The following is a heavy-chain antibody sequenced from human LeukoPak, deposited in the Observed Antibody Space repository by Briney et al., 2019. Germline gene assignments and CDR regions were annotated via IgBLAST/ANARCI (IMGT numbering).Heavy chain of an antibody. Sequence: GASVKVSCKASGGTFSSYAISWVRQAPGQGLEWMGGIIPIFGTANYAQKFQSRVTITADESTSTAYMELSSLRSEDTAVYYCARGSWDYDSSGYYYAIDYWGQGTLVTVSS. D-gene: IGHD3-22*01. CDR3: ARGSWDYDSSGYYYAIDY. CDR1: GGTFSSYA. J-gene: IGHJ4*02. V-gene: IGHV1-69*13. CDR2: IIPIFGTA.